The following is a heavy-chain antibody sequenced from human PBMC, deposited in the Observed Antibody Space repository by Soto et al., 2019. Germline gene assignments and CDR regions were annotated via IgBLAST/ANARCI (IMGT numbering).Heavy chain of an antibody. CDR2: IYWDDDK. V-gene: IGHV2-5*02. CDR1: GFSLSTSGVG. Sequence: QITLKESGPTLVKPTQTLTLTCTFSGFSLSTSGVGVGWIRQPPGKALEWLALIYWDDDKRYSPSLKSRLTITKDTSKNQVVLTITNMDPVDTATYYCVHRRPAPGCFDYWRQGTLVTVSS. CDR3: VHRRPAPGCFDY. J-gene: IGHJ4*02.